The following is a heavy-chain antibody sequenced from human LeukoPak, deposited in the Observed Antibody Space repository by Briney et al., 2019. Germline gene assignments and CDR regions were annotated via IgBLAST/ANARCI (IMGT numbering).Heavy chain of an antibody. V-gene: IGHV4-34*01. D-gene: IGHD3-22*01. CDR3: ARELYSSGYHDAFDI. CDR1: GGSFSGHY. CDR2: SNHSGST. J-gene: IGHJ3*02. Sequence: SETLSLTCAVYGGSFSGHYWSWIRQPPGNGLEWIGESNHSGSTNYNPSLKSRVTISVDTSKNQFSLKLSSVTAADTAVYYCARELYSSGYHDAFDIWGQGTMVTVSS.